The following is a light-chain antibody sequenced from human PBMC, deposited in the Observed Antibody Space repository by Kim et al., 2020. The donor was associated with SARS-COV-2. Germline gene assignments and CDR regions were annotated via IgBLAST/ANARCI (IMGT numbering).Light chain of an antibody. V-gene: IGLV3-1*01. CDR1: RLGDKY. CDR2: QDN. J-gene: IGLJ1*01. CDR3: QAWDSSTHNYV. Sequence: SYELTQPPSVSVSPGQTASITCSGYRLGDKYVSWYQQKPGQSPVVVIYQDNQRASGIPERFSGSNSGNTATLTISGPQAMDEADYYCQAWDSSTHNYVFGAATKVTVL.